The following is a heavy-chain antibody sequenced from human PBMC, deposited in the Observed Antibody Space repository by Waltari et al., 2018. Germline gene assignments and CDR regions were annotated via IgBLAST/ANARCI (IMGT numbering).Heavy chain of an antibody. J-gene: IGHJ4*02. CDR3: ARQNIHSYGYGYFDF. D-gene: IGHD5-18*01. CDR2: IYPGDSNT. CDR1: GYSFDKYW. V-gene: IGHV5-51*01. Sequence: EVQLEQSGAEVKKPGESLTISCNGSGYSFDKYWIGWVRQMPGKGLEWMGVIYPGDSNTKYSLSFQGQVTISADTSISTAYLQWSSLKASDTAIYFCARQNIHSYGYGYFDFWGQGTLVTVSS.